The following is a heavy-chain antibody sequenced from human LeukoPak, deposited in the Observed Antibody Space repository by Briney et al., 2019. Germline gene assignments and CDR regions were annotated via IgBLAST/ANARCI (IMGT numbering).Heavy chain of an antibody. CDR2: INPNSGGT. V-gene: IGHV1-2*02. CDR1: GYTFTGYY. D-gene: IGHD3-9*01. J-gene: IGHJ4*02. CDR3: ARDGAMYYDILTGYYFFDY. Sequence: GASVKVSCKASGYTFTGYYMHWVRQAPGQGLEWMGWINPNSGGTNYAQKFQGRVTMTRDTSTSTVYMELSSLRSEDTAVYYCARDGAMYYDILTGYYFFDYWGQGTLVTVSS.